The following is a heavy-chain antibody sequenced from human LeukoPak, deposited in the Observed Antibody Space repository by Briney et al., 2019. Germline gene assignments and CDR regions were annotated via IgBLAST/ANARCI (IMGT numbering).Heavy chain of an antibody. CDR3: ARRDELLWFGELLKGLDP. V-gene: IGHV3-23*01. Sequence: GGSLRLSCAASGFTFSSYGMSWVRQAPGKGLEWVSAISGSGGSTYYADSVKGRFTISRDNSKNTLYLQMNSLRAEDTAVYYCARRDELLWFGELLKGLDPWGQGTLVTVSS. D-gene: IGHD3-10*01. J-gene: IGHJ5*02. CDR2: ISGSGGST. CDR1: GFTFSSYG.